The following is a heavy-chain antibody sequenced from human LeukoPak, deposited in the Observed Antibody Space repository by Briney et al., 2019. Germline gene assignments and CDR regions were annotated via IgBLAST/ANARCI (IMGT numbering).Heavy chain of an antibody. J-gene: IGHJ3*02. CDR3: ARERLGGADAFDI. V-gene: IGHV3-66*01. CDR2: INSGGTT. Sequence: GGSLRLSCAASGFTVSSNYMSWVRQAPGQGLEWVSVINSGGTTYYADSVKGRFTISRDNSKNTLYLQMSSLRAEDTALYYCARERLGGADAFDIWGQGTMVTVSS. D-gene: IGHD3-16*01. CDR1: GFTVSSNY.